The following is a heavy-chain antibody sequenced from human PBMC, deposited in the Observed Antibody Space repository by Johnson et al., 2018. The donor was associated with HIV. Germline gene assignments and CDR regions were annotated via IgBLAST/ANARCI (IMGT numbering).Heavy chain of an antibody. Sequence: QVLLVESGGGVVQPGGSLRLSCAASGFTFSSYGMHWVRQAPGKGLEWVAFIRYDGSNKYYADSVKGRFTISRDNSKNTLYLQMNSLRAEDTAVYYCAKDVAFRDDAFDIWGQGTMVTVSS. J-gene: IGHJ3*02. CDR2: IRYDGSNK. CDR1: GFTFSSYG. D-gene: IGHD2-21*01. V-gene: IGHV3-30*02. CDR3: AKDVAFRDDAFDI.